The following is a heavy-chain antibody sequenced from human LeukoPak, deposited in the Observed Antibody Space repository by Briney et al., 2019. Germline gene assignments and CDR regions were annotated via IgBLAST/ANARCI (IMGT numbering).Heavy chain of an antibody. CDR3: ARGRITTFGVVIPLDY. D-gene: IGHD3-3*01. CDR1: GGSFSAYY. Sequence: NPSETLSLTCGVYGGSFSAYYWSWIRQAPEKGLEWIGEINHRGSTNYNPSLKSRVTISLDTSENQFSLKLSSVTAADTAVYYCARGRITTFGVVIPLDYWGQGALVTVSS. V-gene: IGHV4-34*01. CDR2: INHRGST. J-gene: IGHJ4*02.